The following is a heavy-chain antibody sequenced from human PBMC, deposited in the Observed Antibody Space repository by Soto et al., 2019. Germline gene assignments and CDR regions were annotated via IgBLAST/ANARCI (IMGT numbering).Heavy chain of an antibody. D-gene: IGHD2-8*01. V-gene: IGHV1-8*01. CDR3: ARGQRDIVLMVYATGEFDY. CDR1: GYTFTSYD. Sequence: ASVKVSCKTSGYTFTSYDISWVRQATGQGLEWMGWMNPNSGNTGYAQKFQGRVTMTRNTSISTAYMELSSLRSEDTAVYYCARGQRDIVLMVYATGEFDYWGQGTLVTVSS. CDR2: MNPNSGNT. J-gene: IGHJ4*02.